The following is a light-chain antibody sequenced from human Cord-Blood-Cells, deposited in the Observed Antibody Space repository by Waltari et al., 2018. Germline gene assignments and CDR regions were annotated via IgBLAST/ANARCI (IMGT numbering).Light chain of an antibody. CDR3: SSYTSSSTLV. J-gene: IGLJ3*02. V-gene: IGLV2-14*01. CDR1: SRDVGGYNY. CDR2: DVS. Sequence: QSALTQPASVSGSPGQSITLSCTGTSRDVGGYNYVSWYQQHPGKVPKLMIYDVSNRPSGVSNRFSGSKSGNTASLTISGLQAEDEADYYCSSYTSSSTLVFGGGTKLTVL.